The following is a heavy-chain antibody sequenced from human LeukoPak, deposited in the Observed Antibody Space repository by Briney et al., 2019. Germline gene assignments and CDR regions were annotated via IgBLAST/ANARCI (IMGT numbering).Heavy chain of an antibody. J-gene: IGHJ4*02. CDR3: ARGVGDSSGYSPIDY. V-gene: IGHV3-30*04. Sequence: GGSLRLSCAASGFTFSSYAMHWVRQAPGKGLEWVAVISYDGSNKYYADSVKGRFTISRDNSKNTLYLQMNSLRAEDTAVYYCARGVGDSSGYSPIDYWGQGTLVTVSS. CDR2: ISYDGSNK. CDR1: GFTFSSYA. D-gene: IGHD3-22*01.